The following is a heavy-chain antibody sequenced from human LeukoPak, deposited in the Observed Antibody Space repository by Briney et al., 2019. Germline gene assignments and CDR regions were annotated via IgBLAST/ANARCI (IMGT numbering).Heavy chain of an antibody. CDR3: ATDPLRDNPLDY. D-gene: IGHD5-24*01. CDR2: IILIFGTA. CDR1: GGTFSSYA. V-gene: IGHV1-69*06. Sequence: SVKVSCKASGGTFSSYAISWVRQAPGQGLEWMGGIILIFGTANYAQKFQGRVTITADTSTDTAYMELSGLRSEDTAVYYCATDPLRDNPLDYWGQGTLVTVSS. J-gene: IGHJ4*02.